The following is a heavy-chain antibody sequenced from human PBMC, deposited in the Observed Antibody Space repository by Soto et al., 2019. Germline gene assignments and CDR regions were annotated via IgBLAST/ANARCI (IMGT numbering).Heavy chain of an antibody. V-gene: IGHV3-74*01. CDR1: GFTVSGYW. CDR2: INSDGSYT. J-gene: IGHJ4*02. Sequence: PGGSLRLSCAASGFTVSGYWMHWVRQAPGKGLTWVSRINSDGSYTSSADSVKGRFTISKDNARNTLYLQMNSLRIEDTAVYYCKRALDAMIPPAYWGRGTLVTVSS. CDR3: KRALDAMIPPAY. D-gene: IGHD2-2*01.